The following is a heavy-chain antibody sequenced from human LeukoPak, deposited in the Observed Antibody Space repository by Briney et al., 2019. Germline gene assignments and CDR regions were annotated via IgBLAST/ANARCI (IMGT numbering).Heavy chain of an antibody. D-gene: IGHD3-3*01. V-gene: IGHV4-34*01. J-gene: IGHJ5*02. CDR3: ARGRSYDFWSGYWFDP. CDR2: INHSGST. CDR1: GGSFSGYY. Sequence: PSETLSLTCAVYGGSFSGYYWSWIRQPPGKGLEWIGEINHSGSTNYNPSLKSRVTISVDTPKNQFSLKLSSVTAADTAVYYCARGRSYDFWSGYWFDPWGQGTLVTVSS.